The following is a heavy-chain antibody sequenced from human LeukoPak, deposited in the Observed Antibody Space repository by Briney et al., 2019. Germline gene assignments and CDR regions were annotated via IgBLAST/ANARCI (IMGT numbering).Heavy chain of an antibody. CDR2: IWYDGSEK. CDR3: ATYNSGTIDH. V-gene: IGHV3-33*03. D-gene: IGHD1-1*01. CDR1: GFTFSSYG. Sequence: GGSLRLSCAASGFTFSSYGMYWVRQAPGKGLEWVAVIWYDGSEKYYADSVKGRFTVSRDNSNNMLYLQMDSLRAEDTAVYYCATYNSGTIDHWGQGTLVTVSS. J-gene: IGHJ4*02.